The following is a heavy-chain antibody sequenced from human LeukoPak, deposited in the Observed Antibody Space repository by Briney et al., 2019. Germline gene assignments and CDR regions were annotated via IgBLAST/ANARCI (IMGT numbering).Heavy chain of an antibody. V-gene: IGHV4-34*01. Sequence: PSETLSLTCAVYGGSFSGYYWSWIRQPPGKGLEWIGEINHSGSTNYNPSLKSRVTISVDTSKNQFSLKLSSVTAADTAVYYCARPVGATGHFDYWGQGTLVTVSS. CDR2: INHSGST. J-gene: IGHJ4*02. CDR1: GGSFSGYY. D-gene: IGHD1-26*01. CDR3: ARPVGATGHFDY.